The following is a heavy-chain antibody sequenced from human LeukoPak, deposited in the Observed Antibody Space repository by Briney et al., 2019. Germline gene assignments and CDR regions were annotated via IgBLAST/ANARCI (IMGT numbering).Heavy chain of an antibody. CDR1: GFSVSTYP. CDR3: ARSIAAAGTGLYFDY. CDR2: ITASGTDT. D-gene: IGHD6-13*01. Sequence: GGSLRLSCTASGFSVSTYPMAWVRQAPGKGLQWVSTITASGTDTFYADSVKGRFTISRDNSKNTLYLQMNSLRAEDTAVYYCARSIAAAGTGLYFDYWGQGTLVTVSS. J-gene: IGHJ4*02. V-gene: IGHV3-23*01.